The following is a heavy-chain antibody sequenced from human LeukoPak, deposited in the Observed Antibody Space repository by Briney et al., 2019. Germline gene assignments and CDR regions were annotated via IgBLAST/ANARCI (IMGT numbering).Heavy chain of an antibody. J-gene: IGHJ4*02. D-gene: IGHD3-3*01. Sequence: LSGGSLRLSCAASGFTFSSYAMHWVRQAPGKGLEWVAFTRYDGRNKFYADSVKGRFTISRDNSKNTLYLQMNSLRAEDTAVYYCVKDRNDFWSGCFDYWGQGTLVTASS. CDR2: TRYDGRNK. CDR1: GFTFSSYA. CDR3: VKDRNDFWSGCFDY. V-gene: IGHV3-30*02.